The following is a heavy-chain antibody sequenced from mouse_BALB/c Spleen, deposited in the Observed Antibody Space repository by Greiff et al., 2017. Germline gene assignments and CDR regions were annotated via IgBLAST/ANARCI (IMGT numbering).Heavy chain of an antibody. CDR1: GFSLTSYG. CDR2: IWAGGST. V-gene: IGHV2-9*02. Sequence: VKLLESGPGLVAPSQSLSITCTVSGFSLTSYGVHWVRQPPGKGLEWLGVIWAGGSTNYNSALMSRLSISKDNSKSQVFLKMNSLQTDDTAMYYCARGIITTAPYWYFDVWGAGTTVTVSS. CDR3: ARGIITTAPYWYFDV. D-gene: IGHD1-2*01. J-gene: IGHJ1*01.